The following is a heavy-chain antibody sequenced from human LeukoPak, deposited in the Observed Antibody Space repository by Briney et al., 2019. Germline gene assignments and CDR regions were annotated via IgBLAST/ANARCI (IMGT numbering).Heavy chain of an antibody. D-gene: IGHD2-2*01. CDR2: IKHSGST. CDR1: GGSFSGYY. J-gene: IGHJ5*02. CDR3: ARGPYCSSTSCLIAAAANWFDP. V-gene: IGHV4-34*01. Sequence: PSETLSLTCAVYGGSFSGYYWSWIRQPPGKGLEWIGEIKHSGSTNYNPSLKSRVTISVDTSKNQFSLKLSSVTAADTAVYLCARGPYCSSTSCLIAAAANWFDPWGQGTLVTVSS.